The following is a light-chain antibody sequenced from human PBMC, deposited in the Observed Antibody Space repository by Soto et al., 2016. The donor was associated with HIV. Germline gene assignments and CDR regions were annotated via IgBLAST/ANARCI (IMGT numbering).Light chain of an antibody. CDR1: DIGSKS. CDR3: QVWDSSTNHVV. Sequence: SYVLPQPPSVSVAPGKTARITCGGNDIGSKSVHWYPQKPGQAPVLVVYDDSDRPSGIPERFSGSNSGNSATLTISRVEAGDEADYFCQVWDSSTNHVVFGGGTKLTVL. CDR2: DDS. V-gene: IGLV3-21*03. J-gene: IGLJ2*01.